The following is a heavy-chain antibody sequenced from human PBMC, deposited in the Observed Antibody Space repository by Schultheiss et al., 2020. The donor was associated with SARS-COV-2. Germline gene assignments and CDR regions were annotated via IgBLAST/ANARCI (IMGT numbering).Heavy chain of an antibody. V-gene: IGHV4-34*01. CDR3: ARRQFYYYGMDV. CDR2: INHSGST. CDR1: GASFSSYY. Sequence: SETLSLTCAVYGASFSSYYWSWIRQPPGKGLEWIGEINHSGSTNYNPSLKGRVTISVDTSKAQISLNLTSITAADTAVYYCARRQFYYYGMDVWGQGTTVTVSS. J-gene: IGHJ6*02.